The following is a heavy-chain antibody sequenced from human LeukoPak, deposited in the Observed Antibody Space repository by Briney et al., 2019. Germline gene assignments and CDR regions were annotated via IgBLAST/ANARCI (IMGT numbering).Heavy chain of an antibody. V-gene: IGHV3-21*01. CDR3: ARDSGGPVPAANFDY. D-gene: IGHD2-2*01. CDR1: GFTFSSYS. CDR2: ISSSISYI. Sequence: GGSLRLSCSASGFTFSSYSINWVRQAPGKGLEWVSSISSSISYIYYADSVKGRFTISRDNAKNSLYLQMNSPRVEDTAVYYCARDSGGPVPAANFDYWGQGTLVTVSS. J-gene: IGHJ4*02.